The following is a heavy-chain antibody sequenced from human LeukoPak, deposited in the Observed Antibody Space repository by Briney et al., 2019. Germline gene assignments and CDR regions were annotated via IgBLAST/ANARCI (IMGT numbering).Heavy chain of an antibody. D-gene: IGHD6-13*01. CDR1: GFTFSSYA. CDR2: ISSNGGST. Sequence: PGGSLGLSCAASGFTFSSYAMHWVRQAPGKGLEYVSAISSNGGSTYYANSVKGRFTISRDNSKNTLYLQMGSLRAEDMAVYYCARTGYSSSWYENPGDYWGQGTLVTVSS. CDR3: ARTGYSSSWYENPGDY. J-gene: IGHJ4*02. V-gene: IGHV3-64*01.